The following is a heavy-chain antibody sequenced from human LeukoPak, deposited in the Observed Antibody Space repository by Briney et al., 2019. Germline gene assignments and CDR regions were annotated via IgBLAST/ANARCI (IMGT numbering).Heavy chain of an antibody. CDR2: IYYSGST. J-gene: IGHJ4*02. V-gene: IGHV4-39*01. D-gene: IGHD3-22*01. CDR1: GGSISSSSYY. Sequence: PSETLSLPCTVSGGSISSSSYYWGWIRQPPGKGLEWIGSIYYSGSTYYNPSLKSRVTIPVDTSKNQFSLKLSSVTAADTAVYYCARRVYDSSGIDYWGQGTLVTVSS. CDR3: ARRVYDSSGIDY.